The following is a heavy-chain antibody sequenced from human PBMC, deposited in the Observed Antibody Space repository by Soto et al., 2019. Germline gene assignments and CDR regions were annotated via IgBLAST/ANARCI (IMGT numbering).Heavy chain of an antibody. CDR3: ARNEYSTTFYYYGMDV. J-gene: IGHJ6*02. CDR1: GGTFSSYA. V-gene: IGHV1-69*01. Sequence: QVQLVQSGAEVKKPGSSVKVSCKASGGTFSSYAITWVRQAPGQGLEWIGRIIPIFGTANYNQTFQGRVTITADESTSPAYMELSSLRSADTAVYYCARNEYSTTFYYYGMDVWGQGTTVTVSS. CDR2: IIPIFGTA. D-gene: IGHD6-6*01.